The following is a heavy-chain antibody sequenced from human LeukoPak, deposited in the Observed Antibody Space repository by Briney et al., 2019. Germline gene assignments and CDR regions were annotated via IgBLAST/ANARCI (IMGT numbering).Heavy chain of an antibody. Sequence: PSETLSLTCTVSGGSISRYSWSWIRQPPGKGLEWIGYVYYSGSTNYNPSLKSRVTISVDTSKNQFSLKLSSVTAADTAVYYCARAADIITFDYWGQGTLVTVSS. J-gene: IGHJ4*02. D-gene: IGHD2-15*01. CDR1: GGSISRYS. V-gene: IGHV4-59*01. CDR2: VYYSGST. CDR3: ARAADIITFDY.